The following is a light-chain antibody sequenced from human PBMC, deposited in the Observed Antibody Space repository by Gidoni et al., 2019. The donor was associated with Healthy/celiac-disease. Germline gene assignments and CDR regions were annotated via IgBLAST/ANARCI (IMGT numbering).Light chain of an antibody. CDR1: QSVSSY. Sequence: EIVLTQSPATLSLSPGERATLSCRASQSVSSYLAWYQQKPGQAPRLLLYDASNRATGIPARFRGSGSGTDFTLTLSSLEPEDFAVYYCQQRSNWPPGYTFGQXTKLEIK. J-gene: IGKJ2*01. CDR3: QQRSNWPPGYT. V-gene: IGKV3-11*01. CDR2: DAS.